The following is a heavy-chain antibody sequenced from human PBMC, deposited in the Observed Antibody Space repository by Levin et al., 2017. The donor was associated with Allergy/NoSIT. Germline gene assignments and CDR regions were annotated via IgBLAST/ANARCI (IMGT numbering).Heavy chain of an antibody. CDR3: AKPLGIGEAGWLESGLDV. CDR1: AFTFSSYG. J-gene: IGHJ6*04. D-gene: IGHD6-13*01. V-gene: IGHV3-30*18. CDR2: IAYDGSNK. Sequence: RGESLKISCAASAFTFSSYGMHWVRQAPGKGLEWVAVIAYDGSNKYYADSVKGRFTISRDNAENTLYLQMNSLRVEDTAVYYCAKPLGIGEAGWLESGLDVWGKGTTVTVFS.